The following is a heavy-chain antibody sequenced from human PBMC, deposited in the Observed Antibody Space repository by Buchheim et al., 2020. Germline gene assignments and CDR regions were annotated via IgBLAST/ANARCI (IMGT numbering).Heavy chain of an antibody. D-gene: IGHD3-10*01. CDR1: GFSFSTSW. CDR3: TRDSTSGSYDY. J-gene: IGHJ4*02. V-gene: IGHV3-74*01. Sequence: EVQLVESGGDLVQPGGSLRLSCAASGFSFSTSWMHWVRQAPGKGLVWVSRINSDGSGTIYADSVKGRFTISRDNAKNTLFLQMNSLRAEDTAIYYCTRDSTSGSYDYWGQGTL. CDR2: INSDGSGT.